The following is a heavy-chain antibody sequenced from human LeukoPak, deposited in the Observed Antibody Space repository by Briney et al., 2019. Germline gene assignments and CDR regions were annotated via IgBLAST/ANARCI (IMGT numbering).Heavy chain of an antibody. V-gene: IGHV3-53*01. CDR3: ARGDRWTYYMDV. CDR1: GFTVSSNY. D-gene: IGHD3/OR15-3a*01. J-gene: IGHJ6*03. CDR2: IYSGGST. Sequence: GGSLRLSCAASGFTVSSNYMSCVRQAPGKGLEWVSVIYSGGSTYYADSVKGRFTISRDNSKNTLYLQMNSLRAEDTAVYYCARGDRWTYYMDVWGKGTTVTVSS.